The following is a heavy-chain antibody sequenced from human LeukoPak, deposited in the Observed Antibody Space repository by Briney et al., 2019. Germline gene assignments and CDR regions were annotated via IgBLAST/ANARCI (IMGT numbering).Heavy chain of an antibody. J-gene: IGHJ4*02. Sequence: SETLSLTCTASGGSISNYLWDWIRQPAGKGLEWIGRICTSGGTTYNPSLKSRGTMSVDTTRNQFSQQLITMTTADTAVYYCAREPPGYYDGGGYSGATLDYWGQGTLVTVSS. CDR3: AREPPGYYDGGGYSGATLDY. D-gene: IGHD3-22*01. CDR1: GGSISNYL. V-gene: IGHV4-4*07. CDR2: ICTSGGT.